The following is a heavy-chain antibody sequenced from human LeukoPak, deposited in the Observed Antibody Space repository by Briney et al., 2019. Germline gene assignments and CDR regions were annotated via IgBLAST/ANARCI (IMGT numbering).Heavy chain of an antibody. CDR2: ISSSSSYI. Sequence: GGSLRLSCAASGFTFSSYSMNWVRQAPGKGLEWVSSISSSSSYIYYADSVKGRFTISRDNAKNSLYLQMNSLRAEDTAVYYCARVRDETYYYMDVWGKGTTVTVSS. CDR3: ARVRDETYYYMDV. CDR1: GFTFSSYS. J-gene: IGHJ6*03. V-gene: IGHV3-21*01.